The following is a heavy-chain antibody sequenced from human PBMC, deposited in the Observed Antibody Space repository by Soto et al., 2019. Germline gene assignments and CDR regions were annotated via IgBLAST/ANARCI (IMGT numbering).Heavy chain of an antibody. D-gene: IGHD4-17*01. CDR2: IYHVGST. CDR3: AKASYGLGYFDY. Sequence: SETLSLTCTVSGDSLSTSFWWTLVRQSPGKGLEWIGQIYHVGSTNYNPALKSRVTISVDKSKNQFSLKLTSVNAADTAVYYCAKASYGLGYFDYWGQGALVTVSS. J-gene: IGHJ4*02. V-gene: IGHV4-4*02. CDR1: GDSLSTSFW.